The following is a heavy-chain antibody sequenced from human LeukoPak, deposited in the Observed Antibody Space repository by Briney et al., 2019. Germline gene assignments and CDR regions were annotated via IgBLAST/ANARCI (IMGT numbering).Heavy chain of an antibody. V-gene: IGHV4-31*03. D-gene: IGHD3-10*01. CDR1: ADSISSGAYY. CDR2: IYYSGST. J-gene: IGHJ3*02. CDR3: ARALWFGELRAAFDI. Sequence: SETLSFTCTVSADSISSGAYYWGWIRQHPGKGLEWIGYIYYSGSTYYNPSLKSRLTISVDTSKNQFSLKLNSVTAADTAVYYCARALWFGELRAAFDIWGQGTMVTVSS.